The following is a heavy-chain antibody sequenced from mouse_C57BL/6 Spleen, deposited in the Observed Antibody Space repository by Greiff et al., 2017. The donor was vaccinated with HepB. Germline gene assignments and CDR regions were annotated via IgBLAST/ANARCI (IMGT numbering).Heavy chain of an antibody. CDR3: ALRLYDYDPCAY. D-gene: IGHD2-4*01. CDR1: GYTFTSYG. V-gene: IGHV1-81*01. Sequence: VQLQQSGAELARPGASVKLSCKASGYTFTSYGISWVKQRTGQGLEWIGEIYPRSGNTYYNEKFKGKATLTADKSSSTAYMELRSLTSEDSAVYFCALRLYDYDPCAYWGQGTLVTVSA. CDR2: IYPRSGNT. J-gene: IGHJ3*01.